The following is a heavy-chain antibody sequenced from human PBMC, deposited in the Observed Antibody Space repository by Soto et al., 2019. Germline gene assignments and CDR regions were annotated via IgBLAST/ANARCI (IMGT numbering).Heavy chain of an antibody. Sequence: SETLSLTCAVSSGSISSSNWWSWVRQPPGKGLEWIGEIYHSGSTNYNPSLKSRVTISVDKSKNQFSLKLSSVTAADTAVYYCARGPGHYGSGSQQDYYYYYMDVWGKGTTVTVSS. D-gene: IGHD3-10*01. CDR3: ARGPGHYGSGSQQDYYYYYMDV. V-gene: IGHV4-4*02. CDR2: IYHSGST. CDR1: SGSISSSNW. J-gene: IGHJ6*03.